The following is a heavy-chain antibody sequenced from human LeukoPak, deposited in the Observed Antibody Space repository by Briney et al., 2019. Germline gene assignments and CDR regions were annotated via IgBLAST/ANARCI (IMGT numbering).Heavy chain of an antibody. Sequence: GGSLRLSCAASGFTFSSYAMSWVRQAPGKGLEWVSAISGSGGSTYHADSVKGRFTISRDNSKNTLYLQMNSLRAEDTAVYYCAKDQYSGSYYGQSFDYWGQGTLVTVSS. CDR2: ISGSGGST. J-gene: IGHJ4*02. CDR1: GFTFSSYA. V-gene: IGHV3-23*01. CDR3: AKDQYSGSYYGQSFDY. D-gene: IGHD1-26*01.